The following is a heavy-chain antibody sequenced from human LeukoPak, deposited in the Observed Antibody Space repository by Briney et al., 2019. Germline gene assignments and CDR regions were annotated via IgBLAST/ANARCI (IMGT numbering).Heavy chain of an antibody. Sequence: GGSLRLSCAASGFTLTSYAMHWVRQAPGKGLEWVAVIWYDGSNEYYSDSVKGRFAISRDISKNTLYLQMNSLRAEDTAVYYCARDPKYSNSWFFDYWGQGTLVTVSS. CDR3: ARDPKYSNSWFFDY. CDR2: IWYDGSNE. J-gene: IGHJ4*02. V-gene: IGHV3-33*01. CDR1: GFTLTSYA. D-gene: IGHD6-13*01.